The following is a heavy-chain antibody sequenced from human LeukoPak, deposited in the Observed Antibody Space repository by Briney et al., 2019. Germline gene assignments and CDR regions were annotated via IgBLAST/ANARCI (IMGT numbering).Heavy chain of an antibody. J-gene: IGHJ6*02. CDR1: GFTFSSYA. V-gene: IGHV3-23*01. D-gene: IGHD2/OR15-2a*01. CDR2: INVSGGST. CDR3: AKYVSAKGPPYALDV. Sequence: GGSLRLSCAASGFTFSSYAMQWVRQAPGKGLEWVSGINVSGGSTWYADSVKGRFTISRDNSKNTLYLQMNSLRAEDTAVYYCAKYVSAKGPPYALDVWGQGTTVTVSS.